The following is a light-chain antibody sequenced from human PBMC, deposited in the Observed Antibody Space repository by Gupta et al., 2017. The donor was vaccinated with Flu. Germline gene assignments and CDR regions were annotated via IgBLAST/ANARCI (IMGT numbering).Light chain of an antibody. CDR1: GSDIGGYNY. Sequence: QSALTQPASVYESPGQSLTISCTVTGSDIGGYNYVSWYQQYPGKVHKLMIYEVSYRPAGIYDRFSGSKSGNTASLTISGLQTDDEAVYYCSSYTGSVKVFGGGTKLTVL. J-gene: IGLJ3*02. CDR3: SSYTGSVKV. V-gene: IGLV2-14*01. CDR2: EVS.